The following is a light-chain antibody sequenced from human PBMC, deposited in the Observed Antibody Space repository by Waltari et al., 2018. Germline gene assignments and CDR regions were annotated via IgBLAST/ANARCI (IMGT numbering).Light chain of an antibody. V-gene: IGLV2-23*02. CDR2: EVN. Sequence: QSALSQPASVPGSPGQSITSSCPGTSRDVGGYNLVSLYQQNPGKVPKPIIFEVNKRPSGVSNRFSGSKSGNTASLTISGLQPEDEADYYCCSYASDITLVFGGGTKLTVL. CDR1: SRDVGGYNL. J-gene: IGLJ3*02. CDR3: CSYASDITLV.